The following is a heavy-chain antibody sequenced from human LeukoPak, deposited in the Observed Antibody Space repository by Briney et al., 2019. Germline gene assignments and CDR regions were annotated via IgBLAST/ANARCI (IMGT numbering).Heavy chain of an antibody. Sequence: PSETLSLTCAVYGGSFSDYYWSWIRQPPGKGLEWIGEINHSRITNYNPSLKSRVTISVDTSKNQFSLKLSSVTAADTAVYYCARRGDSSGYYYFDYWGQGTLVTVSS. D-gene: IGHD3-22*01. CDR2: INHSRIT. CDR3: ARRGDSSGYYYFDY. J-gene: IGHJ4*02. V-gene: IGHV4-34*01. CDR1: GGSFSDYY.